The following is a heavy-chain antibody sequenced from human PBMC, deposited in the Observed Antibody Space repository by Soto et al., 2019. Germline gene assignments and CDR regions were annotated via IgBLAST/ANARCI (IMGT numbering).Heavy chain of an antibody. J-gene: IGHJ6*02. CDR3: AREGLTGTIGLYYYYGMDV. CDR1: GGSISSVGYY. V-gene: IGHV4-31*03. Sequence: SETLSLTCTVSGGSISSVGYYWSWIRQHPGTGLEWIGHISYSGSTYYNTSLKSRVTISVDTSRNQFSLIVNSVTAADTAVYYCAREGLTGTIGLYYYYGMDVWGQGTTVT. D-gene: IGHD1-7*01. CDR2: ISYSGST.